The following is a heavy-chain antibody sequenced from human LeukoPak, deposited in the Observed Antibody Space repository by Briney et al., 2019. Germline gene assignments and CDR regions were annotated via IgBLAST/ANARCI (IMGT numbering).Heavy chain of an antibody. CDR2: INTDGSST. V-gene: IGHV3-74*01. Sequence: PGGSLRLSCAASGFTFSSYWMHWVRQAPGKGLVWVSRINTDGSSTSYADSVKGRFTISRDNAKNTLYLQMNSLRAEDTAVYYCARSRVSSGYYTTWGQGTLVTVSS. D-gene: IGHD3-22*01. CDR1: GFTFSSYW. CDR3: ARSRVSSGYYTT. J-gene: IGHJ5*02.